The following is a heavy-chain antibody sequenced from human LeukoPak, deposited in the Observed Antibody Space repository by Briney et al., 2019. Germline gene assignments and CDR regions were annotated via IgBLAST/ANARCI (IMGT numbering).Heavy chain of an antibody. CDR3: ARDPGVKYDSRGRWFDP. Sequence: PSETLSLTCTVSGGSISSGGYYWSWIRQHPGKGLEWIGYMYYSGYTYYNPSLKSRVTISVDTSKNQFSLKLSSVTAADTAVYYCARDPGVKYDSRGRWFDPWGQGTLVTVSS. CDR2: MYYSGYT. D-gene: IGHD3-22*01. V-gene: IGHV4-31*03. J-gene: IGHJ5*02. CDR1: GGSISSGGYY.